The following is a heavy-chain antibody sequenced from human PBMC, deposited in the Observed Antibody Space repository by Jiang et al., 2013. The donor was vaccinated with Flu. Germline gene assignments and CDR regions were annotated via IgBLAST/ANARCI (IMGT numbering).Heavy chain of an antibody. CDR1: GGSISSGGYY. V-gene: IGHV4-31*03. Sequence: GSGLVKPSQTLSLTCTVSGGSISSGGYYWSWIRQHPGKGLEWIGYIYYSGSTYYNPSLKSRVTISVDTSKNQFSLKLSSVTAADTAVYYCARGPYYYDSSGYYYFDYWGQGTLVTVSS. J-gene: IGHJ4*02. CDR2: IYYSGST. CDR3: ARGPYYYDSSGYYYFDY. D-gene: IGHD3-22*01.